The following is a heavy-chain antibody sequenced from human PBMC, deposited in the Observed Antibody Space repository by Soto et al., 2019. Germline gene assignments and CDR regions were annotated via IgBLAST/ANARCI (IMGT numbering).Heavy chain of an antibody. Sequence: ASVKVSCKAPGYSFTNNDVSWVRQATGQGLEWMGWMNPGSGDTGYAQKFQGRVTMTRDISIATAYMELSSLRSDDTAIYYCARMETFGSLNWFDPWGQGTLVTVSS. D-gene: IGHD3-16*01. J-gene: IGHJ5*02. CDR1: GYSFTNND. V-gene: IGHV1-8*01. CDR2: MNPGSGDT. CDR3: ARMETFGSLNWFDP.